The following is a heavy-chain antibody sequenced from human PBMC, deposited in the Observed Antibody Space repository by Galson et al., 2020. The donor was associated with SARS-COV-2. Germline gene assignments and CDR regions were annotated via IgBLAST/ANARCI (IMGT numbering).Heavy chain of an antibody. J-gene: IGHJ4*02. CDR2: INPTGSI. Sequence: SQASETLSLTCDVYGGSFSGYYWGWIRQPPGKGLEWIGEINPTGSINYNPSLKSRVTISTDTSKNQFSLRLRSVTAADTAMYFCARGSRDVTMILMIATTASYYFDFWGQGSLVTVSS. CDR3: ARGSRDVTMILMIATTASYYFDF. CDR1: GGSFSGYY. D-gene: IGHD3-22*01. V-gene: IGHV4-34*01.